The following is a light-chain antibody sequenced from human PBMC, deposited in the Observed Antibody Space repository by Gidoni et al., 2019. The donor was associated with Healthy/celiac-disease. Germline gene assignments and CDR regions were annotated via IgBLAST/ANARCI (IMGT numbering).Light chain of an antibody. Sequence: DIHMAASPSSLSASVGDRVTLTCRASQSISSYLNWYQQKPGKAPKLLIYAASSLQSGVPPRFSGSGSGTDFTLTISSLQPEDFATYYCQQSYSTPLRTFGGGTKVEIK. V-gene: IGKV1-39*01. CDR1: QSISSY. CDR2: AAS. J-gene: IGKJ4*01. CDR3: QQSYSTPLRT.